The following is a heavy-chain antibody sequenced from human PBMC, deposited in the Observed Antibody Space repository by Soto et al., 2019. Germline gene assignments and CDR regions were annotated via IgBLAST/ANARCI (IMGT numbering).Heavy chain of an antibody. D-gene: IGHD2-15*01. Sequence: QVQLVQSGAEVKKPGASVKVSCKASGYTFTSYGISWVRQAPGQGLEWMGWISAYNGNTNYAQKLQGRFTMTTDTSTSTAYMELRSLRSDHTAVYYCASGGGGPLSRYFYYYYGMDVWGQGTTVTVSS. J-gene: IGHJ6*02. CDR2: ISAYNGNT. V-gene: IGHV1-18*01. CDR3: ASGGGGPLSRYFYYYYGMDV. CDR1: GYTFTSYG.